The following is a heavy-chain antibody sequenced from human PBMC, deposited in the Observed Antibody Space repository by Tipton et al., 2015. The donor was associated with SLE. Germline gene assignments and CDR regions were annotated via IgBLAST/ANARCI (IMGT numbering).Heavy chain of an antibody. J-gene: IGHJ3*02. Sequence: QLVQSGAEVKKPGESLKISCKGSGYSFTSYWIGWVRQMPGKGLEWMGIIYPGDSDTRYSPSFQGQVTISADKSISTAYLQWSSLTASDSAMYYCARGHYYGSGSYYNRAFDIWGQGTMVTVSS. CDR1: GYSFTSYW. CDR3: ARGHYYGSGSYYNRAFDI. D-gene: IGHD3-10*01. V-gene: IGHV5-51*03. CDR2: IYPGDSDT.